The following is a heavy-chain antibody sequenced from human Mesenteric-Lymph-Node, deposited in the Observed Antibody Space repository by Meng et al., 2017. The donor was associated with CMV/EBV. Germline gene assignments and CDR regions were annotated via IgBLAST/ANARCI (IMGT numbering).Heavy chain of an antibody. D-gene: IGHD2-8*01. V-gene: IGHV3-23*01. CDR1: GFTFSSYA. J-gene: IGHJ4*02. Sequence: ASGFTFSSYAMSWVRQAPGKGLEWVSTLSGSGDSTYYADSVKGRFTIFRDNSKNTLYLRVNSLRAEDTAVYYCAKGPLVWQFYFDYWGQGTLVTVSS. CDR2: LSGSGDST. CDR3: AKGPLVWQFYFDY.